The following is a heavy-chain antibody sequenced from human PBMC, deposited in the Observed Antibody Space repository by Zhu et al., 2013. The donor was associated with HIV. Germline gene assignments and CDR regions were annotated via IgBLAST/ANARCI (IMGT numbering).Heavy chain of an antibody. D-gene: IGHD3-3*01. J-gene: IGHJ4*02. Sequence: QVQLVQSGAEVKKPGASVKVSCKASGYTFTTYGVTWVRQAPGQGLEWMGWISAYNGNTNYAQKFQGRVTMTTDTSTRLVYMELRSLRSDDTAVYFCARALTRTLSVNHGRLPLILXGQGT. CDR2: ISAYNGNT. V-gene: IGHV1-18*01. CDR1: GYTFTTYG. CDR3: ARALTRTLSVNHGRLPLIL.